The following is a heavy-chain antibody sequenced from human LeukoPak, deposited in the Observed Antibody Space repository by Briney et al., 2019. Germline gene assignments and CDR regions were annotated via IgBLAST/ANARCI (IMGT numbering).Heavy chain of an antibody. J-gene: IGHJ4*02. V-gene: IGHV3-30*02. D-gene: IGHD3-22*01. CDR2: IRYDGSNQ. Sequence: GGSLRLSCAASGFTFSTYGMHWVRQAPGKGLEWVAFIRYDGSNQYYADSVTGRFTISRDNSKNTLYLQMSSLRAEDTAMYYCRIGYDSSGYYPPDLFDDWGQGTLVTVSS. CDR1: GFTFSTYG. CDR3: RIGYDSSGYYPPDLFDD.